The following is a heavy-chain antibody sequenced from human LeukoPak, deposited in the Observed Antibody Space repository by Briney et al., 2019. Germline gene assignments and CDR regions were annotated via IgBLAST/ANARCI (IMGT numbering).Heavy chain of an antibody. V-gene: IGHV4-39*01. Sequence: SETLSLTCTVSGGSISSSSYYWGWIRQPPGKGLEWIGSIYYSGSTYYNPSLKSRVTISVDTSKNQFSLKLSSVTAADTAVYYCAQGVADYYDSSGYYYDHWGQGTLVIVSS. D-gene: IGHD3-22*01. J-gene: IGHJ4*02. CDR1: GGSISSSSYY. CDR2: IYYSGST. CDR3: AQGVADYYDSSGYYYDH.